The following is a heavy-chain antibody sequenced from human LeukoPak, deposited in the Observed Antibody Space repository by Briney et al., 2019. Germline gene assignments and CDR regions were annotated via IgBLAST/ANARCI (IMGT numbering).Heavy chain of an antibody. D-gene: IGHD3-3*01. J-gene: IGHJ6*03. CDR1: GGSISSSSYY. CDR3: ARHKGNDFWSGYTYYYYYMDV. CDR2: IYYSGST. V-gene: IGHV4-39*01. Sequence: PSETLSLTCTVSGGSISSSSYYWGWIRQPPGKGLEWIGSIYYSGSTYYNPSLKSRVTISVDTSKNQFSLKLSSVTAADTAVYYCARHKGNDFWSGYTYYYYYMDVWGKGTTVTVS.